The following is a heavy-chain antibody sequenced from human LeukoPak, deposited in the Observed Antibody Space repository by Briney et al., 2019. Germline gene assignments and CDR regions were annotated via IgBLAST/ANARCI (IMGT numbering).Heavy chain of an antibody. J-gene: IGHJ4*02. CDR2: IKEDGSEK. Sequence: GGSLRLSCAASGFTFSSYWMNWVRQAPGKGLEWVANIKEDGSEKYYVDSEKGRFTISRDNAKNSLFLQMNSLRAEDTAVYYCARSRGDYERGYFDYWGQGTLVTVSS. V-gene: IGHV3-7*01. D-gene: IGHD4-17*01. CDR3: ARSRGDYERGYFDY. CDR1: GFTFSSYW.